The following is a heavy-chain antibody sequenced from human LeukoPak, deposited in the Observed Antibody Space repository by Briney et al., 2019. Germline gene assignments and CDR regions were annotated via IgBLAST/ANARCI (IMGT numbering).Heavy chain of an antibody. J-gene: IGHJ2*01. D-gene: IGHD2-2*01. Sequence: SETLSLTCAVYGGSFSGYYWNWLRQPPEKGLEWIGEITRYGITQYNPSLKSRVTMSLDTSNNQFSLTLSSVTAADTAVYYCARLDQLIHGYWYFDVWGRGTLVAVSS. CDR3: ARLDQLIHGYWYFDV. V-gene: IGHV4-34*01. CDR1: GGSFSGYY. CDR2: ITRYGIT.